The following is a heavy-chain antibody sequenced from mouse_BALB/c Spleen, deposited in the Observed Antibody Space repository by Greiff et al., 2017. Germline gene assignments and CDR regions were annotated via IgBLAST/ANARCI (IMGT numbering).Heavy chain of an antibody. CDR1: GFDFSRYW. CDR2: INPDSSTI. D-gene: IGHD1-1*02. V-gene: IGHV4-1*02. Sequence: EVKLMESGGGLVQPGGSLKLSCAASGFDFSRYWMSWVRQAPGKGLEWIGEINPDSSTINYTPSLKDKFIISRDNAKNTLYLQMSKVRSEDTALYYCARRGWCPYAMDYWGQGTSVTVSS. CDR3: ARRGWCPYAMDY. J-gene: IGHJ4*01.